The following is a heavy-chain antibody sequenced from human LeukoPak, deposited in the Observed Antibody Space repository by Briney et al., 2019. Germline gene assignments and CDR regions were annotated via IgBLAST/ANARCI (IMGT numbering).Heavy chain of an antibody. V-gene: IGHV4-34*01. CDR1: GGSFSGYY. Sequence: SETLSLTCAVYGGSFSGYYWSWIRQPPGKGLEWIGEINHSGSTNYNPSLKSRVTISVDTSKNQFSLKLSSVTAADTAVYYCARGVGRAVAGIIYFDYWGQGTLVTVSS. CDR2: INHSGST. J-gene: IGHJ4*02. D-gene: IGHD6-19*01. CDR3: ARGVGRAVAGIIYFDY.